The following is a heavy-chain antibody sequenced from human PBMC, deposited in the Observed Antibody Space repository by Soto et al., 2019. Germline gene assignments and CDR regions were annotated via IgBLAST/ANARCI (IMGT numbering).Heavy chain of an antibody. J-gene: IGHJ4*02. CDR1: GFIFATTA. Sequence: VQLLQSGGGLVQPGGSLRLSCEASGFIFATTAMGWVRQAPGKGLEWVSTISGSGVRTYYADSVEGRFTISRGNSKNTLFLQMNSLRADDTAMYFCAAVMGSDYDYVWGSLSFDHWGQGALVTVST. CDR3: AAVMGSDYDYVWGSLSFDH. V-gene: IGHV3-23*01. CDR2: ISGSGVRT. D-gene: IGHD3-16*01.